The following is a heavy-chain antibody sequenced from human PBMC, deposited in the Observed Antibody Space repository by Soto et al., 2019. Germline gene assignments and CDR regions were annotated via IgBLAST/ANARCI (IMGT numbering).Heavy chain of an antibody. Sequence: GESLKISCKGSGYSFTSYWIGWVRQMPGKGLEWMGIIYPGDSDTRYSPSFQGQFTISADKSSSTAYLQWSSLKASDTAMYYCARQEFGCSSTSCYPAMHGMDVWGQGTTVTVS. CDR3: ARQEFGCSSTSCYPAMHGMDV. J-gene: IGHJ6*02. D-gene: IGHD2-2*01. CDR2: IYPGDSDT. CDR1: GYSFTSYW. V-gene: IGHV5-51*01.